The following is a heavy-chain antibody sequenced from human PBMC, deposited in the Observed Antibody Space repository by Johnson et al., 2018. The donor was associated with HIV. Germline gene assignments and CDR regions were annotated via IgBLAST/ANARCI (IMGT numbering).Heavy chain of an antibody. Sequence: VQLVESGGGVVRPGGSLRLSCAASGFTFDDYGMSWVRQAPGKGLEWVSGINWNGGSTGYADSVKGRFTISRYNSRNTVYLQMSGLRSDDTAIYYCAREGSGSYQIWGQGTMVTVSS. CDR1: GFTFDDYG. CDR3: AREGSGSYQI. CDR2: INWNGGST. V-gene: IGHV3-20*04. D-gene: IGHD1-26*01. J-gene: IGHJ3*02.